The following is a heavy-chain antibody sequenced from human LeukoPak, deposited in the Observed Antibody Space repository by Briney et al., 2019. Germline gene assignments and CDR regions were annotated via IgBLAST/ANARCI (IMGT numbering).Heavy chain of an antibody. CDR2: IWYDGSNK. CDR1: GFTFDDYA. D-gene: IGHD4-17*01. V-gene: IGHV3-33*08. CDR3: ARALDYGDYVPLDV. J-gene: IGHJ6*04. Sequence: GGSLRLSCAASGFTFDDYAMHWVRQAPGKGLEWVAVIWYDGSNKYYADSVKGRFTISRDNSKNTLYLQMNSLRAEDTAVYYCARALDYGDYVPLDVWGKGTTVTVSS.